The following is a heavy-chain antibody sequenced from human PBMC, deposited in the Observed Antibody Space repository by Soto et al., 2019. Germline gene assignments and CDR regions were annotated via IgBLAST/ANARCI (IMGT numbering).Heavy chain of an antibody. D-gene: IGHD1-26*01. CDR3: ARGGYGSYYYYYYGMDV. CDR2: ISSSSSYI. CDR1: GFTFSSYS. V-gene: IGHV3-21*01. J-gene: IGHJ6*02. Sequence: GGSLRLSCAASGFTFSSYSMNWVRQAPGKGLEWVSSISSSSSYIYYADSVKGRFTISRDNAKNSLYLQMNSLRAEDTAVYYCARGGYGSYYYYYYGMDVWGQGTTVTVSS.